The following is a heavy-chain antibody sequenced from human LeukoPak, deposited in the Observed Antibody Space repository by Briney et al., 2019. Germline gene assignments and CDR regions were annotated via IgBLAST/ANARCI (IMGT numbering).Heavy chain of an antibody. J-gene: IGHJ3*02. CDR1: GFSLSTSGVG. V-gene: IGHV2-5*01. CDR3: AHRGSYYDFWSGYPNAFDI. CDR2: IYWNDDK. Sequence: SGPTLVNPTQTLTLTCTFSGFSLSTSGVGVGWIRQPPGKALEWLALIYWNDDKRYSPSLKSRLTITKDTSKNQVVLTMTNMDPVDTATYYCAHRGSYYDFWSGYPNAFDIWGQGTMVTVSS. D-gene: IGHD3-3*01.